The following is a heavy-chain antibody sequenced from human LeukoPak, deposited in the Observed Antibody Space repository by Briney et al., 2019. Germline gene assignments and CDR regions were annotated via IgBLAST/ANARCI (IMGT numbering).Heavy chain of an antibody. CDR3: ARDMALAYCGGDCLFDY. CDR1: GYTFTGYY. CDR2: INPNSGGT. D-gene: IGHD2-21*01. V-gene: IGHV1-2*02. Sequence: ASVAVSCKASGYTFTGYYMHWVRQAPGQGLEWMGWINPNSGGTNYAQKFQGRVTMTRDTSISTAYMELSRLRSDDTAVYYCARDMALAYCGGDCLFDYWGQGTLVTVSS. J-gene: IGHJ4*02.